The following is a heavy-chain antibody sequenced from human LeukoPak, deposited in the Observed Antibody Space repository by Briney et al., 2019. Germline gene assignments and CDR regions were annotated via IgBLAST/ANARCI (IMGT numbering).Heavy chain of an antibody. Sequence: GASVKVSCKASGYTFISYDINWVRQATGQGLEWMGWMNPNSGNTGYAQKFQGRVTITRNTSISTAYMELSSLRSEDTAVYYCARGLDYYDSSGPWGQGTLVTVSS. CDR2: MNPNSGNT. D-gene: IGHD3-22*01. CDR3: ARGLDYYDSSGP. V-gene: IGHV1-8*03. CDR1: GYTFISYD. J-gene: IGHJ5*02.